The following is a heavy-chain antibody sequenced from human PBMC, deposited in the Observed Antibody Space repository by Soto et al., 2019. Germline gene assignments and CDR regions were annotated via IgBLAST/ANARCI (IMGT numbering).Heavy chain of an antibody. CDR3: ARVSRWFGEARREYAFDI. Sequence: SETLSLTCAVYGGSFSGYYWSWIRQPPGKGLEWIGEINHSGSTNYNPSLKSRVTISVDTSKNQFSLKLSSVTAADTAVYYCARVSRWFGEARREYAFDIWGQGTMVTVSS. J-gene: IGHJ3*02. D-gene: IGHD3-10*01. V-gene: IGHV4-34*01. CDR2: INHSGST. CDR1: GGSFSGYY.